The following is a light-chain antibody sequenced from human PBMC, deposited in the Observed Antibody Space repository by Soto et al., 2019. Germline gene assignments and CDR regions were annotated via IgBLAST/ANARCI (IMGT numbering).Light chain of an antibody. Sequence: QSALTQPASVSGSPGQSITISCTGTSSDVGGGYNHVSWYQQHPGKAPKLMISEVNNRPSGVSNRFSASKSGNTASLTISGLQAADEADYYCSSYTSTNTPVVFGGGTKVTV. CDR2: EVN. J-gene: IGLJ2*01. CDR1: SSDVGGGYNH. CDR3: SSYTSTNTPVV. V-gene: IGLV2-14*01.